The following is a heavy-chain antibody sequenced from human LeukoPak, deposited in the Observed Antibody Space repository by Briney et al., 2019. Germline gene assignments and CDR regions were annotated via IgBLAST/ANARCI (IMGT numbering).Heavy chain of an antibody. CDR1: GYTFTSYA. J-gene: IGHJ5*02. CDR3: ASGYCSGGSCYSGVAFDP. Sequence: ASVKVSCTASGYTFTSYAMHWVRQAPGQRLEWMGWINAGNGNTKYSQKFQGRVTITRDTSASTAYMELSSLRSEDTAVYYCASGYCSGGSCYSGVAFDPWGQGTLVTVSS. V-gene: IGHV1-3*01. CDR2: INAGNGNT. D-gene: IGHD2-15*01.